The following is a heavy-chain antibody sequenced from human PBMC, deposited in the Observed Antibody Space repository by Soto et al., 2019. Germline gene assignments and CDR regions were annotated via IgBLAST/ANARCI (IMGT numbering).Heavy chain of an antibody. J-gene: IGHJ4*02. CDR2: ISAYNGNT. Sequence: ASVKVSCEASGYSFTDYHIHWVRQAPGQGLEWMGWISAYNGNTNYAQKLQGRVTMTRDTSTSTAYMELRSLRSDDTAVYYCARVAIFEDYWGQGTLVTVSS. V-gene: IGHV1-18*04. CDR1: GYSFTDYH. D-gene: IGHD3-3*01. CDR3: ARVAIFEDY.